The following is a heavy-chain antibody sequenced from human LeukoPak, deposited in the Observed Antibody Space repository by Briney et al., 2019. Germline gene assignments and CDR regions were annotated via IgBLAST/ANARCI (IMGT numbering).Heavy chain of an antibody. V-gene: IGHV1-18*04. CDR2: ISAYNGNT. D-gene: IGHD2-2*01. Sequence: GASVNVSCKASGYTFTSYGISWVRQAPGQGLEWMGWISAYNGNTNYAQKLQGRVTMTTDTSTSTAYMELRSLRSDDTAVYYCARDSLGYCSSTSCYQGAYYYYGMDVWGKGTAVTVSS. CDR3: ARDSLGYCSSTSCYQGAYYYYGMDV. J-gene: IGHJ6*04. CDR1: GYTFTSYG.